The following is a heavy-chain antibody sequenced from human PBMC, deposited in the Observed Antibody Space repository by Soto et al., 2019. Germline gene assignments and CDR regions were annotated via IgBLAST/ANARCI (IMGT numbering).Heavy chain of an antibody. J-gene: IGHJ4*02. CDR2: IYYSGST. CDR3: ARKVEDQTFDY. V-gene: IGHV4-31*03. Sequence: TYTVSDGYSRDGGDYWSWNSQHPGKGLEWIVYIYYSGSTYYNPSLKSRVTISVDTSKNQFSLKLSSVTAADTAVYYCARKVEDQTFDYCGQGTLVT. CDR1: DGYSRDGGDY. D-gene: IGHD2-15*01.